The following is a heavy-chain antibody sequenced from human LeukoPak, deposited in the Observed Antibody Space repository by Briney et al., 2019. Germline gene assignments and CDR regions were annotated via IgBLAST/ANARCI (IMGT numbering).Heavy chain of an antibody. V-gene: IGHV3-23*01. D-gene: IGHD1/OR15-1a*01. CDR3: TTNNNKPNNTDTYNLTSYLAY. CDR2: ISGSGGAT. J-gene: IGHJ4*02. Sequence: GGTLRLSCAASGFTFNTYGMSWVRQAPGKGLEWVSGISGSGGATYYADSVKGRFTVSRDDPHNTLYLQMNSVRAEDTAVYLCTTNNNKPNNTDTYNLTSYLAYWGKGAVVIVSS. CDR1: GFTFNTYG.